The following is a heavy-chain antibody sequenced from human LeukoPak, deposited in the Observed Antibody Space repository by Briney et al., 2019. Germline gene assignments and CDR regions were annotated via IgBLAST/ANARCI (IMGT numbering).Heavy chain of an antibody. CDR1: GFTFDDYA. J-gene: IGHJ4*02. V-gene: IGHV3-9*03. Sequence: GGSLRLSCAASGFTFDDYAMHWVRQAPGKGLEWVSGISWNSGSIGYADSVKGRFTISRDNAKNSLYLQMNSLRAEDMALYYCAKDIYSSSQASYFDYWGQGTLVTVSS. CDR2: ISWNSGSI. CDR3: AKDIYSSSQASYFDY. D-gene: IGHD6-13*01.